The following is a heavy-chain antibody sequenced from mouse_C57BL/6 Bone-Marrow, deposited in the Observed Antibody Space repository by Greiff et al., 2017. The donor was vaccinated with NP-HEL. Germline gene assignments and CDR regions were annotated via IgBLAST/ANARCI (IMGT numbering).Heavy chain of an antibody. D-gene: IGHD1-1*01. J-gene: IGHJ4*01. Sequence: EVQLVESGGGLVQPGGSMKLSCVASGFTFSNYWMNWVRQSPEKGLEWVAQIRLKSDNYATHYAVSVKGRFTISRDDSKSSVYLQMNNLRAEDTRIYYCTPLNLFHYYGSSYAMGYWGQGTSVTVSS. CDR3: TPLNLFHYYGSSYAMGY. V-gene: IGHV6-3*01. CDR1: GFTFSNYW. CDR2: IRLKSDNYAT.